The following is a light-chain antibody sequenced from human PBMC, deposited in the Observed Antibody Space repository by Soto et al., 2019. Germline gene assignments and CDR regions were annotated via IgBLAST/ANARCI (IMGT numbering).Light chain of an antibody. CDR2: AAS. Sequence: AIQMTQSPSSLSASVGDRVTISCRASQGIRNDLGWYQQKPGKAPKLLIYAASSLQSGVPSRFSGSGSGTDFTLTISSLQPEDFAVYYCQHLGITFGQGTRLEIK. V-gene: IGKV1-6*01. CDR1: QGIRND. J-gene: IGKJ5*01. CDR3: QHLGIT.